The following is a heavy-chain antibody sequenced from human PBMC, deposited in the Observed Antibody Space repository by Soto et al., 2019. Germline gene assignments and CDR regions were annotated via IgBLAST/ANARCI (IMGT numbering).Heavy chain of an antibody. V-gene: IGHV3-9*01. D-gene: IGHD5-12*01. CDR3: AKDMGEGGYSGHESAFDI. J-gene: IGHJ3*02. CDR2: ISWNSGSI. CDR1: GFTFDDYA. Sequence: GGSLRLSCAASGFTFDDYAMHWVRQDPGKGLEWVSGISWNSGSIGYADSVKGRFTISRDNAKNSLYLQMNSLRAEDTALYYCAKDMGEGGYSGHESAFDIWGQGTMVTVSS.